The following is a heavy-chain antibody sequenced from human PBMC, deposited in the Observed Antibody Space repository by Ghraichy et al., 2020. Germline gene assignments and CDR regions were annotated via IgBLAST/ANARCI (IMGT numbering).Heavy chain of an antibody. CDR3: ARVPRSEYSYGSAGRFGP. Sequence: SETLSLTCVVSGGSVSTNYWWSWLRQTPGKGLEWLGEAFHSGSTVYNPSFKSRVTISVDKSKNLFSLKLKSLTAADTATYYCARVPRSEYSYGSAGRFGPWAQETLVIVSS. CDR2: AFHSGST. J-gene: IGHJ5*02. D-gene: IGHD5-18*01. V-gene: IGHV4-4*02. CDR1: GGSVSTNYW.